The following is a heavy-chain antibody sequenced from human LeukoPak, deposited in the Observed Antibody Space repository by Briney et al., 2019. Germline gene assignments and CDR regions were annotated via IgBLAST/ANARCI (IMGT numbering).Heavy chain of an antibody. CDR1: GCSFTDYW. J-gene: IGHJ4*02. Sequence: GESLKISCKGSGCSFTDYWIGWVRQMPVKGLDWMGIIYPGDSDTRYSPSFQGQVTISADKSISTAYLQWSSLKASDTAMYYCASHRAGGGSGLDYWGQGTLVTVSS. CDR3: ASHRAGGGSGLDY. V-gene: IGHV5-51*01. D-gene: IGHD2-15*01. CDR2: IYPGDSDT.